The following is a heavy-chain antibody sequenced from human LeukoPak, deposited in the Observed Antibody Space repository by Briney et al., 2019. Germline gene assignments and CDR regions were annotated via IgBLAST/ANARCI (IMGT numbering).Heavy chain of an antibody. Sequence: GGSLRLSCAASGFTFSSYAMSWVRPAPGKGPEWVSAISGSGGGTYYADSVKGRFTISRDNSKNTLYLQMNSLRAEDTAVYYCAISRPYYDFWSGYYNEDYYYYMDVWGKGTTVTVSS. V-gene: IGHV3-23*01. D-gene: IGHD3-3*01. CDR1: GFTFSSYA. CDR2: ISGSGGGT. CDR3: AISRPYYDFWSGYYNEDYYYYMDV. J-gene: IGHJ6*03.